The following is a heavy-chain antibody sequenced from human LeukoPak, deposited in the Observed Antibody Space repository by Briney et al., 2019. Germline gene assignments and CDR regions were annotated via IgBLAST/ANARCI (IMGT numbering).Heavy chain of an antibody. CDR3: ARPDFDSGWYSLGAFDI. J-gene: IGHJ3*02. CDR1: GGSISSSSYY. V-gene: IGHV4-39*01. Sequence: KPSETLSLTCTVSGGSISSSSYYWGWIRQPPGKGLEWIGSIYYSGSTYYNPSLKSRVTISVDTSENQFSLKLSSVTAADTAVYYCARPDFDSGWYSLGAFDIWGQGTMVTVSS. CDR2: IYYSGST. D-gene: IGHD6-19*01.